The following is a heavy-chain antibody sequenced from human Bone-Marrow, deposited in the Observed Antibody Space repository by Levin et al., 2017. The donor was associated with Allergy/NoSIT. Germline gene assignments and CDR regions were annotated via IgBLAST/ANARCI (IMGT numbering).Heavy chain of an antibody. CDR1: GFIFSSSG. V-gene: IGHV3-30*18. CDR3: AKDDASYWIDP. CDR2: ISSDGSKT. Sequence: LSLTCAVSGFIFSSSGVHWVRQPPGRGLEWVAVISSDGSKTYYADSVRGRFIVSRDNSKNTLYLEMNSLRPEDTALYYCAKDDASYWIDPWGQGTLVTVSS. J-gene: IGHJ5*02.